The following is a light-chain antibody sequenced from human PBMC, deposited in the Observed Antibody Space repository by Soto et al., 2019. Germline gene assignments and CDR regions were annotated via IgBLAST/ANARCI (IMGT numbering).Light chain of an antibody. V-gene: IGLV2-14*01. J-gene: IGLJ1*01. CDR2: EVT. Sequence: QSALAQPASVSGSAGQSIAISCTGSSSDVGIYNYVSRYQQHPGKVPKLIIYEVTRRPSGVSIRFSGSKSGNTASLTISGLQPEDEADYYCSSYTTSSTRVFGTGTKVTVL. CDR3: SSYTTSSTRV. CDR1: SSDVGIYNY.